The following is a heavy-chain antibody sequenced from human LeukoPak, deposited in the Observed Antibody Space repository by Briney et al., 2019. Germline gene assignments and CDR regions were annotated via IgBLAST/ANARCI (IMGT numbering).Heavy chain of an antibody. CDR2: TNPSGGST. J-gene: IGHJ6*02. CDR3: ARDNNFWSGSPYQYGMDV. Sequence: ASVKVSCKASGYTFTSYYMHWVRQAPGQGLEWMGITNPSGGSTSYAQKFQGRVTMTRDTSTSTVYMELSSLRSEDTAVYYCARDNNFWSGSPYQYGMDVWGQGTTVTVSS. CDR1: GYTFTSYY. D-gene: IGHD3-3*01. V-gene: IGHV1-46*01.